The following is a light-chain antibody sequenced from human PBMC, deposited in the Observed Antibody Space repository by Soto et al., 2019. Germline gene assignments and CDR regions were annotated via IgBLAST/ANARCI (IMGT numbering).Light chain of an antibody. CDR2: DDS. V-gene: IGKV1-5*01. J-gene: IGKJ5*01. CDR1: QSISRW. CDR3: PQYKNWPL. Sequence: EIQMIQSPSTRAACVGERVTITCRARQSISRWVAWYQQTPGKAPKPLIYDDSSLESGVPSRFSGSGSGTEFTLTISSLQSEDFAVYYCPQYKNWPLVGQGTRVDI.